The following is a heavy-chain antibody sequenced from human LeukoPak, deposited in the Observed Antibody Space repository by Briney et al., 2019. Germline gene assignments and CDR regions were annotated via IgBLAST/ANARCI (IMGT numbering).Heavy chain of an antibody. CDR3: ARLPQDSSGYSY. Sequence: SETLSLTCTVSGGSISSSSYYWGWIRQPPGKGLEWIGSIYYSGSTYYNPSLKSRVTISVDTSKNQFSLKLSSVTAADTAVYYCARLPQDSSGYSYWGQGTLVTVSS. CDR2: IYYSGST. V-gene: IGHV4-39*07. CDR1: GGSISSSSYY. D-gene: IGHD3-22*01. J-gene: IGHJ4*02.